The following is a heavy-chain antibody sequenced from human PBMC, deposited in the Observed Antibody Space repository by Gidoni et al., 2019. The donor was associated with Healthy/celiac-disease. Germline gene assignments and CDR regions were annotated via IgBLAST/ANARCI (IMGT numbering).Heavy chain of an antibody. D-gene: IGHD3-10*01. Sequence: QVQLVESGGGVVQPGRSLRLSCAASGFTFSSYAMNWVRQAPGKGLEWVAVISYDGSNKYYADSVKGRFTISRDNSKNTLYLQMNSLRAEDTAVYYCARDNSRITMVRGVITPYFDYWGQGTLVTVSS. CDR3: ARDNSRITMVRGVITPYFDY. V-gene: IGHV3-30-3*01. CDR2: ISYDGSNK. CDR1: GFTFSSYA. J-gene: IGHJ4*02.